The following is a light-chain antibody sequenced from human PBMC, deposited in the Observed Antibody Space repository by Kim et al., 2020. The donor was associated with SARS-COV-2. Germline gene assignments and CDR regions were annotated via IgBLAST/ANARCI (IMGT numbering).Light chain of an antibody. CDR3: LQYGNSPPYT. CDR1: QTITTNY. CDR2: DAS. J-gene: IGKJ2*01. Sequence: SPGDRATLSCGASQTITTNYLAWYQQKPGLAPRLLIYDASTRATGVPDRFSGSGSGTDFTLTISTLEPEDFAVYYCLQYGNSPPYTFGQGTKLEI. V-gene: IGKV3D-20*01.